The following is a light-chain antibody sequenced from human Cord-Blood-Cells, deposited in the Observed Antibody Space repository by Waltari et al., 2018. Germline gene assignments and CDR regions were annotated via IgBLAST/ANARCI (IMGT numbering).Light chain of an antibody. Sequence: AIRITQSPYSLSASTGDRVTITCRASQGISSYLAWYQQKPGKAPKLLIYAASTLQSGVPSRFSGSGSGTDFTLTISCLQSEDFATYYCQQYYSYPLTFGPGTKVDIK. V-gene: IGKV1-8*01. CDR3: QQYYSYPLT. CDR1: QGISSY. CDR2: AAS. J-gene: IGKJ3*01.